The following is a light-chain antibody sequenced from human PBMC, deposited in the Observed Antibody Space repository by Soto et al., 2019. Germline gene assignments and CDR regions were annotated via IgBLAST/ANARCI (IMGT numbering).Light chain of an antibody. Sequence: EIVLTQSPGTLSLSPGERATLSCRASQSVSSIYLAWYQQTPGQAPGLLIYGASSRPTGIPDRFSGSGSGTDFTLTISRLEPEDFAVYYCQQYGSSALTFGGGTKVEIK. CDR3: QQYGSSALT. CDR2: GAS. J-gene: IGKJ4*01. V-gene: IGKV3-20*01. CDR1: QSVSSIY.